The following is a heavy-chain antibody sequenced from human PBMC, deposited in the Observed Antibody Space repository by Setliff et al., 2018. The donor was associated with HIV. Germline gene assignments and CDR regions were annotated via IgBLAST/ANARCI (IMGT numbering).Heavy chain of an antibody. Sequence: ASVKVSCKASGGTFSTYAISWVRQAPGQGLEWMGVINPTGGSTRNTQKFQGRVAMTRDTSTSTVYMELSSLRSEDTAVYYCASAGAWQRNALDIWGQGTMVTVSS. V-gene: IGHV1-46*01. D-gene: IGHD5-12*01. CDR2: INPTGGST. CDR1: GGTFSTYA. CDR3: ASAGAWQRNALDI. J-gene: IGHJ3*02.